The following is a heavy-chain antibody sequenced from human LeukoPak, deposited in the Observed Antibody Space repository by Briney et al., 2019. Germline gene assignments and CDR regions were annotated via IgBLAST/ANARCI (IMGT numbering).Heavy chain of an antibody. CDR3: ARNYGDHSFDY. Sequence: ASVKVSCKASGYTFTDYYMQWVRQAPGRGLEWMGWINPNSGGTNYAQKFQGRVTMTRDTSISTAYMELSRLRSDDTAVYYCARNYGDHSFDYWGQGTLVTVSS. V-gene: IGHV1-2*02. D-gene: IGHD4-17*01. CDR1: GYTFTDYY. CDR2: INPNSGGT. J-gene: IGHJ4*02.